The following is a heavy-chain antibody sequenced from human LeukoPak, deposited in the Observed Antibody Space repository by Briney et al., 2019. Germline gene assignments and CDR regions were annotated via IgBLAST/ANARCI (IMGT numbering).Heavy chain of an antibody. V-gene: IGHV4-30-4*08. J-gene: IGHJ4*02. D-gene: IGHD3-3*01. CDR2: IYYSGST. CDR3: ARGRRGSRLYYEFWSGYPHDY. Sequence: SQTLSLTCTVSGGSISSGDYYWSWIRQPPGKGLEWIGYIYYSGSTYYNPSLKSRVTISVDTSKNQFSLKLSSVTAADTAVYYCARGRRGSRLYYEFWSGYPHDYWGQGTLVTVSS. CDR1: GGSISSGDYY.